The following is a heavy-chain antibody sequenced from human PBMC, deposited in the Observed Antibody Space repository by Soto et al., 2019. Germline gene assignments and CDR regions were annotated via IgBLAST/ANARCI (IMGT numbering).Heavy chain of an antibody. J-gene: IGHJ6*02. V-gene: IGHV1-2*04. CDR1: GYTFTGYY. D-gene: IGHD3-10*01. CDR3: ARDPGGYYYGMDV. CDR2: INPNSGGA. Sequence: ASVKVSCKASGYTFTGYYMHWVRQAPGQGLEWMGWINPNSGGANYAQKFQGWVTMTRDTSISTAYMELSRLRSDDTAVYYCARDPGGYYYGMDVWGQGTTVTVSS.